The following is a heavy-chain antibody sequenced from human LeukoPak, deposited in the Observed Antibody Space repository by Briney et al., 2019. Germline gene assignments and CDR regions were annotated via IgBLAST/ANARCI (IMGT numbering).Heavy chain of an antibody. CDR2: INPHSGDT. D-gene: IGHD5-18*01. CDR3: ANVPPGYGFVIDY. J-gene: IGHJ4*02. CDR1: GYTFSGYY. V-gene: IGHV1-2*06. Sequence: ASVKVSCKASGYTFSGYYIHWVQQAPGQGLEWMGRINPHSGDTDYAQKFQGRVSMTSDTSIITAYMELSSLKSDDTAIYYVANVPPGYGFVIDYWGEGTLVTDSA.